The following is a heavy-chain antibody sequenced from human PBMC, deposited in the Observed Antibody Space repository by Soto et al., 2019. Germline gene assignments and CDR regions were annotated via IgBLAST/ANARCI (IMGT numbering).Heavy chain of an antibody. CDR3: ARTGVSYYGSGSYYTPYYFDY. Sequence: SETLSLTCTVSGGSISSGDYYWSWIRQHPGKGLEWIGYIYYSGSTYYNPSLKSRVTIFVDTSKNQFSLKLTSVAAADTAVYYCARTGVSYYGSGSYYTPYYFDYWGQGTLVTVSS. D-gene: IGHD3-10*01. J-gene: IGHJ4*02. CDR2: IYYSGST. V-gene: IGHV4-30-4*08. CDR1: GGSISSGDYY.